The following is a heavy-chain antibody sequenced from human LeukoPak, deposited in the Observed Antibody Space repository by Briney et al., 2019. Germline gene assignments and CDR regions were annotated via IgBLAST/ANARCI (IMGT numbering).Heavy chain of an antibody. J-gene: IGHJ4*02. CDR2: INPNSGGT. V-gene: IGHV1-2*02. CDR3: ARDPPISGGSGSYYNY. CDR1: GYTFTGYY. D-gene: IGHD3-10*01. Sequence: GASVKVPCKASGYTFTGYYMHWVRQAPGQGLEWMGWINPNSGGTNYAQKFQGRVTMTRDTSISTAYMKLSRLRSDDTAVYYCARDPPISGGSGSYYNYWGQGTLVTVSS.